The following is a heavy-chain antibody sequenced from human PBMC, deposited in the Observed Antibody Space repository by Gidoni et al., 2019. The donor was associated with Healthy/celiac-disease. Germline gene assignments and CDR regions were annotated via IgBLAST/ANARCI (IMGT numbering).Heavy chain of an antibody. CDR3: AKDISSSGAEQPGLYHYYYGMDV. CDR2: ISWNSGSI. J-gene: IGHJ6*02. V-gene: IGHV3-9*01. CDR1: GFTFDDYA. Sequence: EVQLVESGGGLVQPGRSLRLSCAASGFTFDDYALHWVRQAPGKGLEWVSGISWNSGSIGYADSVKCRFTISRDNAKNSLYLQMNSLRAEDTALYYCAKDISSSGAEQPGLYHYYYGMDVWGQGTTVTVSS. D-gene: IGHD1-26*01.